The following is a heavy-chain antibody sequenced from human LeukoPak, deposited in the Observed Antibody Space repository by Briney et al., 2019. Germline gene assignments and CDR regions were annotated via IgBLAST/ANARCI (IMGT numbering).Heavy chain of an antibody. Sequence: SETLFLTCAVYGGSFSGYYWSWIRQPPGKGLEWIGEINHSGSTNYNPSLKSRVIISVDTSKNQFSLKLTSVIAADTAVYYCARRGEQVYPNWFDPWGQGTLVTVSS. D-gene: IGHD3-10*01. J-gene: IGHJ5*02. CDR3: ARRGEQVYPNWFDP. CDR2: INHSGST. V-gene: IGHV4-34*01. CDR1: GGSFSGYY.